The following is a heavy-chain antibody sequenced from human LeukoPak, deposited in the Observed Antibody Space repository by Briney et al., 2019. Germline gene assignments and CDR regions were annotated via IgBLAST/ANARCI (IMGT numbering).Heavy chain of an antibody. D-gene: IGHD3-10*01. CDR1: GGSFSGYY. CDR2: INHSGST. J-gene: IGHJ4*02. V-gene: IGHV4-34*01. Sequence: SETLSLTCAVYGGSFSGYYWSWIRQPPGKGLEWIGEINHSGSTNYNPSLKSRVTISVDTSKNQFSLKLSSVTAADTAVYYCARGSLLWFGELLDYWGQGTLDTVSS. CDR3: ARGSLLWFGELLDY.